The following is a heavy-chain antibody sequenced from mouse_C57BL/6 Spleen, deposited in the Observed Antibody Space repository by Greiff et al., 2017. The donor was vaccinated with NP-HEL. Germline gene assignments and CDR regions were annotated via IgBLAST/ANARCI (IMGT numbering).Heavy chain of an antibody. CDR3: ARQGYGNDGDY. D-gene: IGHD2-2*01. CDR1: GFTFSSYG. V-gene: IGHV5-6*01. J-gene: IGHJ2*01. CDR2: ISSGGSYT. Sequence: EVQGVESGGDLVKPGGSLKLSCAASGFTFSSYGMSWVRQTPDKRLEWVATISSGGSYTYYPDSVKGRFTISRDNAKNTLYLQMSSLKSEDTAMYYCARQGYGNDGDYWGQGTTLTVSS.